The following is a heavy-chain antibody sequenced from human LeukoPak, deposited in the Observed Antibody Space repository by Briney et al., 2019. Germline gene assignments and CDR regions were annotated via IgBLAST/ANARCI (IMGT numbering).Heavy chain of an antibody. J-gene: IGHJ3*02. CDR1: GGSMTGYY. CDR3: ARKIRGVDAFDI. Sequence: PSETLSLTCTVSGGSMTGYYWTWIRQPPGKGLEWIGYIYHDENTNYNPSLKSRVTISVDTSKNQFPLKLSSVTAADTAVYYCARKIRGVDAFDIWGQGTMVTVSS. CDR2: IYHDENT. D-gene: IGHD3-10*01. V-gene: IGHV4-59*01.